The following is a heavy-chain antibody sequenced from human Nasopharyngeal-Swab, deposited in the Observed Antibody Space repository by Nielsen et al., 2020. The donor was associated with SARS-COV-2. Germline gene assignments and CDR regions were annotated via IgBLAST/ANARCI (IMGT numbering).Heavy chain of an antibody. J-gene: IGHJ4*02. CDR2: INHSGST. Sequence: SETLSLTCAVYGGSFSGYYWSWIRQPPGKGLEWIGEINHSGSTNYNPSLKSRVTISVDTSKNQFSLKLSSVTAADTAVYYCARQDYDFDYWGQGTLVTVSS. D-gene: IGHD4-17*01. V-gene: IGHV4-34*01. CDR3: ARQDYDFDY. CDR1: GGSFSGYY.